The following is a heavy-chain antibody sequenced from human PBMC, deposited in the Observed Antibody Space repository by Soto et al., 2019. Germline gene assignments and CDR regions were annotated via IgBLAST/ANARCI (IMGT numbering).Heavy chain of an antibody. CDR1: GFTFSNYW. D-gene: IGHD4-17*01. CDR3: ASSARGSYGDYS. V-gene: IGHV3-74*01. Sequence: EAQLVESGGGLVQPGGSLRLSCAASGFTFSNYWIHWVRQAPGKGLVWVSRINSDGSSTNYADSVKGRFTISRDNAKNTAYLQMNSLRAEDTAVFYCASSARGSYGDYSWGQGTLVTISP. CDR2: INSDGSST. J-gene: IGHJ4*02.